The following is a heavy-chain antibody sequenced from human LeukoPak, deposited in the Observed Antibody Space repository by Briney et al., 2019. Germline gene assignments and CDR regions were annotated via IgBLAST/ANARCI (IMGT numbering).Heavy chain of an antibody. CDR3: ATGAWFGELRPSYYYGMDV. CDR2: FDPEDGET. D-gene: IGHD3-10*01. J-gene: IGHJ6*02. V-gene: IGHV1-24*01. Sequence: GASVKVSCKASGYTFTSYGISWVRQAPGQGLEWMGGFDPEDGETIYAQKFQGRVTMTEDTSTDTAYMELSSLRSEDTAVYYCATGAWFGELRPSYYYGMDVWGQGTTVTVSS. CDR1: GYTFTSYG.